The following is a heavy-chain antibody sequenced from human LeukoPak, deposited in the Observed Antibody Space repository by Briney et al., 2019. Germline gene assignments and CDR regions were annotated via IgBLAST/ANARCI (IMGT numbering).Heavy chain of an antibody. CDR2: ISSSGSDI. CDR3: ARDYGGSSPLDY. V-gene: IGHV3-48*03. Sequence: QPGGSLRLSCAASGFTFSSYEMHWVRQAPGKGLEWVSYISSSGSDIYYADSVKGRFTISRDNAKNSLYLHMNSLRAEDTAVYYCARDYGGSSPLDYWGQGTLVTVSS. J-gene: IGHJ4*02. CDR1: GFTFSSYE. D-gene: IGHD4-23*01.